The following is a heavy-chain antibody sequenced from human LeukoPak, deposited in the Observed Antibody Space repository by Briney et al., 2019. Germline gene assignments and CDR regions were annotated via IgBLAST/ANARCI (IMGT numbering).Heavy chain of an antibody. Sequence: SETLSLTCAVSGYSISSGYYWGWIRQPPRKGLEWIGSIYHSGSTYYNPSLKSRVTISVDTTKNQFSLKLSSVTAANTAVYYCARNWNALSYYYYYMDVWGKGTTVTVSS. CDR3: ARNWNALSYYYYYMDV. D-gene: IGHD1-1*01. CDR1: GYSISSGYY. V-gene: IGHV4-38-2*01. CDR2: IYHSGST. J-gene: IGHJ6*03.